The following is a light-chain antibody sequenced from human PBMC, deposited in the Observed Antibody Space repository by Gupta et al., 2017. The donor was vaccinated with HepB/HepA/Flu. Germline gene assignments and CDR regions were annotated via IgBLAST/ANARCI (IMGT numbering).Light chain of an antibody. CDR3: HSADSSGTWV. V-gene: IGLV3-25*03. CDR2: KES. Sequence: SYELTQPPSVSVSPGQTARTTCSGDAVPKQYAYWYKQKPGQPPVLVLYKESERPAGMPARFSGSSSGTTVTFTISVDEEEDAADYYCHSADSSGTWVFGGGTKLTVL. CDR1: AVPKQY. J-gene: IGLJ3*02.